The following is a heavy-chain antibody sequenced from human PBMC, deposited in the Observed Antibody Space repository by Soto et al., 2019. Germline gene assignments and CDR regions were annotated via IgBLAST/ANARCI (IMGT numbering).Heavy chain of an antibody. CDR3: ATPRSGSGSMWEPFDY. J-gene: IGHJ4*02. D-gene: IGHD3-10*01. CDR2: IKQDGSEK. Sequence: EVQLVESGGGLVQPGGSLRLSCAASGFTFSSYWLSWVRQAPGKGLEWVATIKQDGSEKYYVDSVKGRFTISRDNAKNSLYLQMNSLRAEDTAVYYCATPRSGSGSMWEPFDYWGQGTQVTVSS. CDR1: GFTFSSYW. V-gene: IGHV3-7*01.